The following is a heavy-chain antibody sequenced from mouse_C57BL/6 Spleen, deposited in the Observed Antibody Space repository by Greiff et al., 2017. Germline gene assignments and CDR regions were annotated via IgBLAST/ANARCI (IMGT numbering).Heavy chain of an antibody. CDR3: ARQVLRYFDV. V-gene: IGHV1-82*01. Sequence: QVQLQQSGPELVKPGASVKISCKASGYAFSSSWMNWVKQRPGKGLEWIGRIYPGDGDTNYNGKFKGKATLTAGKSSSTAYMQLSSLTSEDSAVYFCARQVLRYFDVWGTGTTVTVSS. CDR2: IYPGDGDT. D-gene: IGHD1-1*01. J-gene: IGHJ1*03. CDR1: GYAFSSSW.